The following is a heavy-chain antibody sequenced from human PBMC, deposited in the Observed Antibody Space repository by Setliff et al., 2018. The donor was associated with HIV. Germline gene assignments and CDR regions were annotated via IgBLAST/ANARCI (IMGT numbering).Heavy chain of an antibody. CDR1: GASISSYY. Sequence: SETLSPNCTVPGASISSYYWSWIRQPPGKGLEWIGFIHYTGNTNYNPSLKSRVTMSTDTSKNQLSLKLNSVTAADTAVYYCARPWNYDTGLDPFNIWGQGTMVTVSS. CDR3: ARPWNYDTGLDPFNI. D-gene: IGHD3-22*01. J-gene: IGHJ3*02. V-gene: IGHV4-59*08. CDR2: IHYTGNT.